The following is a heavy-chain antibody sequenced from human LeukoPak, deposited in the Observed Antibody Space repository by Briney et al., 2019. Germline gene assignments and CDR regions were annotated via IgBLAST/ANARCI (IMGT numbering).Heavy chain of an antibody. Sequence: GGSLRLSCAASGFTFSSYAMSWVRQAPGKGLEWVSAICGSGGSTYYADSVKGRFTISRDNSKNTLYLQMNSLRAEDTAVYYCAKVAAGYQLLDYDLLDCYFDYWGQGTLVTVSS. CDR2: ICGSGGST. CDR1: GFTFSSYA. D-gene: IGHD2-2*01. J-gene: IGHJ4*02. CDR3: AKVAAGYQLLDYDLLDCYFDY. V-gene: IGHV3-23*01.